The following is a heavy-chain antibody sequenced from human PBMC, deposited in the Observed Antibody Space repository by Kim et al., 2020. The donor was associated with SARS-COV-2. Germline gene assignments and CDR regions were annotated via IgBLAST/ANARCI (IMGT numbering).Heavy chain of an antibody. D-gene: IGHD6-6*01. V-gene: IGHV3-53*04. CDR3: AGRHSSSVGYYYYMDV. Sequence: SVKGRFTSSRHNSKNTLYLQMNSLRTEDTAVYYCAGRHSSSVGYYYYMDVWGKGTTVTVSS. J-gene: IGHJ6*03.